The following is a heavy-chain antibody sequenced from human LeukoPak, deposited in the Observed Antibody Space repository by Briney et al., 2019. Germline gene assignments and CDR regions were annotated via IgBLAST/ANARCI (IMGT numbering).Heavy chain of an antibody. CDR2: INPNSGGT. Sequence: ASVKVSCKASGYTFTGYYMHWVRQAPGQGLEWMGWINPNSGGTNYAQKFQGRVTMTRDTSISTAYMELSRLRSDDTAVYYCAMGTYDYVWGNPLDYWGQGTLVTVSS. V-gene: IGHV1-2*02. CDR3: AMGTYDYVWGNPLDY. D-gene: IGHD3-16*01. CDR1: GYTFTGYY. J-gene: IGHJ4*02.